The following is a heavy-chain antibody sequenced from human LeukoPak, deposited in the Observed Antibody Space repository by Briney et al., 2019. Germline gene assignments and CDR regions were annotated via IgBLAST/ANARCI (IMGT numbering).Heavy chain of an antibody. CDR3: TRHYDDYVWGSYRYGYDY. CDR2: IRSKANSYAT. Sequence: PGGSLRLSCAASGFTFSGSAMHWVRQASGKGLEWVGRIRSKANSYATAYAASVKGRFTISRDDSKNTAYLQMNSLKTEDTAGYYCTRHYDDYVWGSYRYGYDYWGQGTLVTVSS. V-gene: IGHV3-73*01. CDR1: GFTFSGSA. D-gene: IGHD3-16*02. J-gene: IGHJ4*02.